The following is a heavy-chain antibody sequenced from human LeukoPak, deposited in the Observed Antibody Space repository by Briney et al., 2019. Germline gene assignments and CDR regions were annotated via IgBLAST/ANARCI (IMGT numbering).Heavy chain of an antibody. Sequence: PGGSLRLSCAASGFIFRNYAMSWVRQAPGKGLEWVSAITGSGDTTYYADSVKGWFTISRDNSKNTLYEEMNTLRAEDTAVYYCAKWGDYDILTGYYVSDFWGQGTLVTVSS. CDR2: ITGSGDTT. D-gene: IGHD3-9*01. CDR3: AKWGDYDILTGYYVSDF. CDR1: GFIFRNYA. V-gene: IGHV3-23*01. J-gene: IGHJ4*02.